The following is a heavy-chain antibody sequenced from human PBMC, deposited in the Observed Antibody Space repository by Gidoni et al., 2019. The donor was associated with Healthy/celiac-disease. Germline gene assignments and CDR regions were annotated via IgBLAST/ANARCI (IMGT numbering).Heavy chain of an antibody. CDR3: ARDLILRPPYGDYGSSAFDY. Sequence: QVQLVQSGAEVKKPGSSVKVSCKASGGTFSSYAISWVRQAPGQGLEWMGRIIPILGIANYAQKFQGRVTITADKSTSTAYMELSSLRSEDTAVYYCARDLILRPPYGDYGSSAFDYWGQGTLVTVSS. V-gene: IGHV1-69*04. CDR1: GGTFSSYA. J-gene: IGHJ4*02. CDR2: IIPILGIA. D-gene: IGHD4-17*01.